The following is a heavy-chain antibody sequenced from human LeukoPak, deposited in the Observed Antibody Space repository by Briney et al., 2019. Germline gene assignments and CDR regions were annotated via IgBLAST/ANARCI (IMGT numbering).Heavy chain of an antibody. CDR3: AKGYSIGWFYFDY. Sequence: GRSLTLPCAASGFTFSNYYIHWVRQAPGKGLEWVAAISYDVNKKYYADSVKGRFTISRDNSKNTLYLQMNSLRAEDTAVYYCAKGYSIGWFYFDYWGQGALVTVSS. CDR1: GFTFSNYY. J-gene: IGHJ4*02. D-gene: IGHD6-19*01. CDR2: ISYDVNKK. V-gene: IGHV3-30*18.